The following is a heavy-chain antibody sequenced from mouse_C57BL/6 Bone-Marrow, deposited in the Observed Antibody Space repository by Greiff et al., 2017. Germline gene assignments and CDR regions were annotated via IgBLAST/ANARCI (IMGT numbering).Heavy chain of an antibody. V-gene: IGHV3-6*01. CDR3: ARDLWKGDYDWFAY. J-gene: IGHJ3*01. D-gene: IGHD2-4*01. CDR2: ISYDGSN. Sequence: EVQLQESGPGLVKPSQSLSLTCSVTGYSITSGYYWNWIRQFPGNKLEWMGYISYDGSNNYNPSLKNRISITRDTSKNQFFLKLNSVTTEDTATYYCARDLWKGDYDWFAYWGQGTLVTVSA. CDR1: GYSITSGYY.